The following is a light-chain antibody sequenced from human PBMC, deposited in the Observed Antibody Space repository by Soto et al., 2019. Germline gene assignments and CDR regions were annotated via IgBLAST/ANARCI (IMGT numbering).Light chain of an antibody. CDR1: QSVSSY. J-gene: IGKJ4*01. CDR2: DAS. V-gene: IGKV3-11*01. CDR3: QQRSNWPPG. Sequence: EIVLTQSPATLSLSPGERATLSCRASQSVSSYLACYQQKPGQAPRLLIYDASNRATGIPARFSGSGSGTDFTLTISSLEPEDVAVYYCQQRSNWPPGFGGGTKVEIK.